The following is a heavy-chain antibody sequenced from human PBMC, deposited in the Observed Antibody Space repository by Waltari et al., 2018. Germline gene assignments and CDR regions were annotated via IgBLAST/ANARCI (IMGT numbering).Heavy chain of an antibody. Sequence: EVQLVESGGGLVPPGGSLRLSCAISGLTFSDHYIDWVRQAPGKGLEWVGRSRNKAQGYITEYAASVKGRFIISRDDSKNSLYLQMDSLKTEDTAMYYCSSRHSGSSDYWGQGTLVTVSS. V-gene: IGHV3-72*01. CDR1: GLTFSDHY. D-gene: IGHD1-26*01. CDR2: SRNKAQGYIT. J-gene: IGHJ4*02. CDR3: SSRHSGSSDY.